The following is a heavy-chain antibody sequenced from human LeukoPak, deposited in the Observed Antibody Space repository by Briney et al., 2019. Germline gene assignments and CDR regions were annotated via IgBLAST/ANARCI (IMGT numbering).Heavy chain of an antibody. D-gene: IGHD6-13*01. CDR3: GRDRVVQQLVGRNSYYYYMDV. V-gene: IGHV4-59*01. J-gene: IGHJ6*03. CDR2: IYYSGST. Sequence: PSETLSLTCTGSGCSISSYYWSWIRQPPGKGLEWIGYIYYSGSTNYNPSLESLVTVSVNTSKNQFSLKLSPVTDADTAVYYCGRDRVVQQLVGRNSYYYYMDVWGKGSTVTISS. CDR1: GCSISSYY.